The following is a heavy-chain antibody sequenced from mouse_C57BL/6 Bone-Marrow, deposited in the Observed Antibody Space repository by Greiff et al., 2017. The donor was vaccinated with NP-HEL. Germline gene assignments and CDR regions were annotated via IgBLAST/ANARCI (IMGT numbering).Heavy chain of an antibody. D-gene: IGHD2-5*01. CDR1: GYTFTSYW. V-gene: IGHV1-59*01. Sequence: QVQLQQSGAELVRPGTSVKLSCKASGYTFTSYWMHWVKQRPGQGLEWIGVIDPSDSYTNYNQKFKGKATLTVDTSSSTAYMQLSSLTSEDSAVYYCAREAYYSNYVLDYWGQGTTLTVSS. J-gene: IGHJ2*01. CDR2: IDPSDSYT. CDR3: AREAYYSNYVLDY.